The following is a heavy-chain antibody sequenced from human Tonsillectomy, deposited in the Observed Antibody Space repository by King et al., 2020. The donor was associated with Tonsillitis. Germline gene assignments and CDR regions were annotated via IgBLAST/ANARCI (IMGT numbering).Heavy chain of an antibody. CDR1: GFTFSTYG. Sequence: QVQLVESGGDVVQPGRSLRLSCAASGFTFSTYGMHWVRQAPGKGLEWVAVISYDGSTKYYADSVQGRFSISRDNSKNTLYLQMNSLRAEDTAVYYCVKGGVLESRRYNWNPTQSPAFDIWGQGTMVTVSS. CDR3: VKGGVLESRRYNWNPTQSPAFDI. V-gene: IGHV3-30*18. CDR2: ISYDGSTK. J-gene: IGHJ3*02. D-gene: IGHD1-20*01.